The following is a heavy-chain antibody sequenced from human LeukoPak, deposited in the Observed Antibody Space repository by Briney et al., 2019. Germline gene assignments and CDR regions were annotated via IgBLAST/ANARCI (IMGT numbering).Heavy chain of an antibody. CDR1: GFTFSSYA. Sequence: GGSLRLSCAASGFTFSSYAMSWVRQAPGKGLEWVSTISGIGGSTYYADSVKGRFTISRDNSKNTVYLQIKNLSAEDTAVYYCAKDTSIGRYCTNGVCSPFDYWGQGTLVTVSS. CDR2: ISGIGGST. CDR3: AKDTSIGRYCTNGVCSPFDY. J-gene: IGHJ4*02. D-gene: IGHD2-8*01. V-gene: IGHV3-23*01.